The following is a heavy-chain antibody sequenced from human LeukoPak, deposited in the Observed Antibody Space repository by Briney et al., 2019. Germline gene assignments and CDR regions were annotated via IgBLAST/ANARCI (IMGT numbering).Heavy chain of an antibody. Sequence: ASVKVSCKASGGTFSSYAISWVRPAPGQGLEWMGGINPIFGTANYAQKFHGRVTITADESTSTAYMELSSLRSEDTAVYYCARGPRSYYGSWSNYFDYWGQGTLVTVSS. CDR3: ARGPRSYYGSWSNYFDY. J-gene: IGHJ4*02. V-gene: IGHV1-69*13. CDR2: INPIFGTA. D-gene: IGHD3-10*01. CDR1: GGTFSSYA.